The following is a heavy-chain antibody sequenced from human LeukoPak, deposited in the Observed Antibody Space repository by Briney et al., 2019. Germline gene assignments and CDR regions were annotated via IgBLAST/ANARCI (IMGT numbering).Heavy chain of an antibody. V-gene: IGHV4-59*13. J-gene: IGHJ5*02. Sequence: PSETLSLTXTVSGGSISSYYWSWIRQPPGKGLEWIGYIYYSGSTNYNPSLKSRVTISVDTSKNQFSLKLSSVTAADTAVYYCASSALSYYDFWSGNNWFDPWGQGTLVTVSS. CDR2: IYYSGST. D-gene: IGHD3-3*01. CDR3: ASSALSYYDFWSGNNWFDP. CDR1: GGSISSYY.